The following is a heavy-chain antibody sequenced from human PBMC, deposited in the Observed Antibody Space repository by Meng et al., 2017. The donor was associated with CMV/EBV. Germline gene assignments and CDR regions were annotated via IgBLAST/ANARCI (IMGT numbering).Heavy chain of an antibody. CDR3: ARDGGIAAAGTSYYYYYGMDV. Sequence: GSLRLSCTVSGGSISSSSYYWGWIRQPPGKGLEWIGSIYYSGSTHYNPSLKSRVTISVDTSKNQFSLKLSSVTAADTAVYYCARDGGIAAAGTSYYYYYGMDVWGQGTTVTVSS. V-gene: IGHV4-39*07. J-gene: IGHJ6*02. CDR1: GGSISSSSYY. CDR2: IYYSGST. D-gene: IGHD6-13*01.